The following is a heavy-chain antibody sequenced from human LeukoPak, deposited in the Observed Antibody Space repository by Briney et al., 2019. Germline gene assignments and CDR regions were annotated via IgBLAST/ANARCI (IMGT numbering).Heavy chain of an antibody. V-gene: IGHV4-38-2*01. D-gene: IGHD6-13*01. Sequence: SETLSLTCAVSGHSISSDYYWGWIRQPPGKGLEWIGSIYNSGSTYYNPSLKSRVTISVDTSKNHVSLKLSSVTAADTAFYYCARNATNIGAGGRGAGYFAYWGQGTLFTVST. J-gene: IGHJ4*02. CDR3: ARNATNIGAGGRGAGYFAY. CDR2: IYNSGST. CDR1: GHSISSDYY.